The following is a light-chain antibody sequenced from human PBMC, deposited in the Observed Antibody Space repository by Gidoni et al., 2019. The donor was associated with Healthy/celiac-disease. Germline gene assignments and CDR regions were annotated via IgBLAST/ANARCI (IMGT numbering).Light chain of an antibody. CDR1: KLGDKY. CDR3: QAWDSSTAPSV. Sequence: SYELTQPPSVSVSPGQTASITCSGDKLGDKYACWYQKKPGQSPVLVIYQDSKRPSGIPERFSGSNSGNTATLTISGTQAMDEADYYCQAWDSSTAPSVFGTGTKVTVL. J-gene: IGLJ1*01. CDR2: QDS. V-gene: IGLV3-1*01.